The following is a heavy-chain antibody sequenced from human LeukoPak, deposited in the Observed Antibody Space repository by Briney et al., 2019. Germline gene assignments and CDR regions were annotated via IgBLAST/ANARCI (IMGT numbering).Heavy chain of an antibody. V-gene: IGHV1-18*01. J-gene: IGHJ4*02. CDR3: AKASSGWYSGLEY. D-gene: IGHD6-19*01. Sequence: ASVRLFYSSSVYTFTLFGISWARQAPGQALEEMGWISAYNGSTNYAQKLQGRVTMTTDTSRSTAYMELRSLRSEDTAVYYWAKASSGWYSGLEYWGQGTLVTVSS. CDR2: ISAYNGST. CDR1: VYTFTLFG.